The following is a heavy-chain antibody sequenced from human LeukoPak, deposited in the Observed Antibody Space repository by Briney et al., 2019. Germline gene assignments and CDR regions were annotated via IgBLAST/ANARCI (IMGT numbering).Heavy chain of an antibody. J-gene: IGHJ5*02. CDR1: GFTFSSYW. CDR3: ARDMGGDDYGEYYL. V-gene: IGHV3-7*01. Sequence: PGGSLRLSCAASGFTFSSYWMSWVRQAPGKGLEWVANIKQDGSEKYYVGSVKGRFTISRDNAKNSLYLQMNSLRAEDTAVYYCARDMGGDDYGEYYLWGQGTLVTVSS. CDR2: IKQDGSEK. D-gene: IGHD4-17*01.